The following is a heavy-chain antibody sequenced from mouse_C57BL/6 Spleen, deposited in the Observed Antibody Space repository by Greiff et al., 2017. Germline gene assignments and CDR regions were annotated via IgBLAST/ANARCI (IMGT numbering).Heavy chain of an antibody. J-gene: IGHJ1*03. CDR3: ARGNYYGSSYVWYFDV. V-gene: IGHV3-6*01. D-gene: IGHD1-1*01. CDR1: GYSITSGYY. Sequence: DVQLQESGPGLVKPSQSLSLTCSVTGYSITSGYYWNWIRQFPGNKLEWMGYISYDGSNNYNPSLKNRISITRDTSKNQFFLKLNSVTTEDTATYYCARGNYYGSSYVWYFDVWGTGTTVTVSS. CDR2: ISYDGSN.